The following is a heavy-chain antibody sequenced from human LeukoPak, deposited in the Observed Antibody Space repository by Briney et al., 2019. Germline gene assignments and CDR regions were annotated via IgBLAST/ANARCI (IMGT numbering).Heavy chain of an antibody. J-gene: IGHJ6*02. Sequence: SETLSLTCAVYGGSFSGYYWSWIRQPPGKGLEWIGEINHSGSTNYNPSLKSRVTISVDTSKNQFSLKLSSVTAADTAVYYCAREDVWLHYYYYYGMDVWGQGTTVTVSS. D-gene: IGHD5-18*01. CDR1: GGSFSGYY. CDR2: INHSGST. CDR3: AREDVWLHYYYYYGMDV. V-gene: IGHV4-34*01.